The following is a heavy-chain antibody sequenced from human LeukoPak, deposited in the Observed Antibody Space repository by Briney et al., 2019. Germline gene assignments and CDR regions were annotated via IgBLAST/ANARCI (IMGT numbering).Heavy chain of an antibody. CDR1: GFTFSTYT. CDR3: AKAAFSRTSYFDY. CDR2: ISGSGGNT. V-gene: IGHV3-23*01. Sequence: GGSLRLSCAASGFTFSTYTMSWVRQAPGKGLEWVSAISGSGGNTYYADSVKGRFTISRDNSKNTLYLQMDSLRADDTAVYYCAKAAFSRTSYFDYWGQGTLVTASS. J-gene: IGHJ4*02. D-gene: IGHD3-3*02.